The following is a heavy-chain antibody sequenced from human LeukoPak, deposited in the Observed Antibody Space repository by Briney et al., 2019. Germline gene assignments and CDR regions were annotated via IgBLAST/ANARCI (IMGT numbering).Heavy chain of an antibody. CDR2: ISGSGSTI. Sequence: PGGSLRLSCAASGFTFSSSAMTWVRQAPGKGLEWVSYISGSGSTIYYADSVKGRFAISRDNAKNSLYLQMNSLRAEDTAVYYCARDAHGDYSSDYWGQGTLVTVSS. CDR3: ARDAHGDYSSDY. D-gene: IGHD4-17*01. V-gene: IGHV3-48*03. J-gene: IGHJ4*02. CDR1: GFTFSSSA.